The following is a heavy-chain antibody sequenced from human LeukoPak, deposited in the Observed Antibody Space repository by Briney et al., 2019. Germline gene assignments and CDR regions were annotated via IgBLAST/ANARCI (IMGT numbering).Heavy chain of an antibody. CDR2: VYYGGST. CDR3: ARDTQIFSAIKKFHYYGMDV. CDR1: GGSISRNSDY. J-gene: IGHJ6*02. D-gene: IGHD2-21*01. V-gene: IGHV4-39*07. Sequence: SETLSLTCTVSGGSISRNSDYWGWIRQPPGKGLELIGSVYYGGSTYYNPSLESRVTISVDTSKNQFSLNLNSVTVADTGVYYCARDTQIFSAIKKFHYYGMDVWGQGTTVTVSS.